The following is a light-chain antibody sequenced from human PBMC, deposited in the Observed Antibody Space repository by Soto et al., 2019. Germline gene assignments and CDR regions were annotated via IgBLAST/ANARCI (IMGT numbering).Light chain of an antibody. CDR1: QSISIG. CDR2: GAS. Sequence: IVMTDSPATLSVSPGETATLSCRASQSISIGLAWYRQKPGQAPRLLIYGASTRATGTPARFSGSGSGTEFTLTISSLQSEDFALYYCQQYNKWPLITFGQGTRLEIK. CDR3: QQYNKWPLIT. V-gene: IGKV3D-15*01. J-gene: IGKJ5*01.